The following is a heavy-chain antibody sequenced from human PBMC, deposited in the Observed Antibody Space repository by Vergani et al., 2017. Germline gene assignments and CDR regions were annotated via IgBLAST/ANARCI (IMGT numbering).Heavy chain of an antibody. J-gene: IGHJ6*02. D-gene: IGHD3-10*01. CDR1: GSSISSYY. Sequence: QVQLQESGPGLVKPSETLSLTCTVSGSSISSYYWSWIRQPPGKGLEWIGYIYYSGSTNYNPSLKSRVTISVDTSKNQFSLKLSSVTAADTAVYYCARDTRYYYGSASYSVPYYYYGMDVWGQGTTVTVSS. V-gene: IGHV4-59*01. CDR3: ARDTRYYYGSASYSVPYYYYGMDV. CDR2: IYYSGST.